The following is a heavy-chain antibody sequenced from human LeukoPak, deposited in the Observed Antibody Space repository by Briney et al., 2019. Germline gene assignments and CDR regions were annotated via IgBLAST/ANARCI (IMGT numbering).Heavy chain of an antibody. V-gene: IGHV4-38-2*02. J-gene: IGHJ5*02. CDR1: GYSISSGYQ. D-gene: IGHD2-2*01. Sequence: SETLSLTCAVSGYSISSGYQWAWIRQPPGKTLEWIGSIYLSGSAHYNPSLKSRVTISVDTSNNQFSLRLSSVTAADTAVYYCARDPRWLTPDCTSISCYENYFDPWGQGTLVTVSS. CDR2: IYLSGSA. CDR3: ARDPRWLTPDCTSISCYENYFDP.